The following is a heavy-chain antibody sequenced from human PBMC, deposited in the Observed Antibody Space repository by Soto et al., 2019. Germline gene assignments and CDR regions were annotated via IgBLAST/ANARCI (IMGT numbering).Heavy chain of an antibody. CDR1: GVSISSSSYY. V-gene: IGHV4-39*01. CDR3: ARLPRWHTYYYYGMDV. CDR2: IYYSGTT. Sequence: SETLSLTCSVSGVSISSSSYYWGWIRQPPGKGLEWIGSIYYSGTTFHNQSLKSRVSISVDTAKNQFSLNLTSVTAADTAVYYCARLPRWHTYYYYGMDVWGQGTTVTVSS. J-gene: IGHJ6*02. D-gene: IGHD4-17*01.